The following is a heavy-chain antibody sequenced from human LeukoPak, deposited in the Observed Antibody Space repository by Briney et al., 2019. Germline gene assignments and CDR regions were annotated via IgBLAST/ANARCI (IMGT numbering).Heavy chain of an antibody. CDR3: ARSLYCSSTSCTNNIFDY. CDR2: INHSGST. V-gene: IGHV4-34*01. CDR1: GGSFSGYY. J-gene: IGHJ4*02. D-gene: IGHD2-2*01. Sequence: SETLSLTCAVYGGSFSGYYWSWIRQTPGKGLEWIGEINHSGSTNYNPSLKSRVTISVDTSKNQFSLKLSSVTAADTAVYYCARSLYCSSTSCTNNIFDYWGQGTLVTVSS.